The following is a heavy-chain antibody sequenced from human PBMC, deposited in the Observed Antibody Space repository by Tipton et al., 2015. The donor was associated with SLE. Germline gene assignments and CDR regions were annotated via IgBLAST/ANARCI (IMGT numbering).Heavy chain of an antibody. J-gene: IGHJ6*03. CDR1: GGSISSTTYY. Sequence: TLSLTCTVSGGSISSTTYYWGWIRQPPGKGLEWIGIIYYSGSSYCNPSLKSRVTISVDTSKNQFSLKLSSVTAADTAVYYCARGGLTYGYYYYMDVWGKGTTVTVSS. CDR3: ARGGLTYGYYYYMDV. V-gene: IGHV4-39*07. CDR2: IYYSGSS. D-gene: IGHD2-21*02.